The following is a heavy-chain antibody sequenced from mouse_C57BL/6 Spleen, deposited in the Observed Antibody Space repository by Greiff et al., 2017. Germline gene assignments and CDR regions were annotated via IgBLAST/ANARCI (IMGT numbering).Heavy chain of an antibody. Sequence: EVHLVESGGGLVQPGGSLKLSCAASGFTFSDYYLYWVRQTPEKRLEWVAYISNGGGSTYYPDTVKGRFTISRDNAKNTLYLQMSRLKSEDTAMYYCARQDYYGNFWYFDVWGTGTTVTVSS. D-gene: IGHD2-1*01. CDR3: ARQDYYGNFWYFDV. J-gene: IGHJ1*03. CDR1: GFTFSDYY. CDR2: ISNGGGST. V-gene: IGHV5-12*01.